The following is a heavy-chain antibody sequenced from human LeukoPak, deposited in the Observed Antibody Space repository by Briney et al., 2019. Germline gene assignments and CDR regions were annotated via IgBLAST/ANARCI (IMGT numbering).Heavy chain of an antibody. V-gene: IGHV3-64*01. CDR2: ISSNGGRT. CDR1: GLSIGDNS. CDR3: ATYYYDSGGFHFHH. Sequence: GGSLRLSCAASGLSIGDNSMHWVRQAPGKGLEYVSAISSNGGRTYYANSVKGRFTISRDNSRNTLYLQMGSLRAEDMAVYYCATYYYDSGGFHFHHWGQGTLVTVSS. J-gene: IGHJ1*01. D-gene: IGHD3-22*01.